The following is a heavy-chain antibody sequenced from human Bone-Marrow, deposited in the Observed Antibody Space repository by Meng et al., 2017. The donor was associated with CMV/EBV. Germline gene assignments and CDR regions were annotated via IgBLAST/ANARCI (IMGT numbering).Heavy chain of an antibody. J-gene: IGHJ6*02. Sequence: GESLKISCAASGFTVSSNYMSWVRQAPGKGLEWVSVIYSGGSTYYADSVKGRFTISRDNSKNTLYLQMNSLRAEDTAVYYCARAGVYCSSTSCYSSDYYSMDVWGQGTTVTVSS. D-gene: IGHD2-2*02. CDR1: GFTVSSNY. CDR3: ARAGVYCSSTSCYSSDYYSMDV. CDR2: IYSGGST. V-gene: IGHV3-53*01.